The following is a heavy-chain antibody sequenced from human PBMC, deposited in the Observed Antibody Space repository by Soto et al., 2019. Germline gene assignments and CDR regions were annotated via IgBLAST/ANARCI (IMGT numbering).Heavy chain of an antibody. V-gene: IGHV4-31*03. Sequence: SETLSLTCTVSGGSISSGGYYWSWIRQHPGKGLEWIGYIYYSGSTYYNPSLKSRVTISVDTSKNQFSLKLSSVTAADTAVYYCARGGYDILTGYYFRKFDYWGQGTLVTVSS. CDR2: IYYSGST. CDR1: GGSISSGGYY. J-gene: IGHJ4*02. CDR3: ARGGYDILTGYYFRKFDY. D-gene: IGHD3-9*01.